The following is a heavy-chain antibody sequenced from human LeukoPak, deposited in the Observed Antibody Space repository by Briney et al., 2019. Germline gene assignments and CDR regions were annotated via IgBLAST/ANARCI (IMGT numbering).Heavy chain of an antibody. CDR2: ISYDGSNK. CDR3: AKAWGRWLLDY. CDR1: GLTFSSSW. J-gene: IGHJ4*02. D-gene: IGHD5-24*01. Sequence: GGSLRLSCAVSGLTFSSSWMDWVRQAPGKGLEWVAVISYDGSNKYYADSVKGRFTISRDNSKNTLYLQMNSLRAEDTAVYYCAKAWGRWLLDYWGQGTLVTVSS. V-gene: IGHV3-30*18.